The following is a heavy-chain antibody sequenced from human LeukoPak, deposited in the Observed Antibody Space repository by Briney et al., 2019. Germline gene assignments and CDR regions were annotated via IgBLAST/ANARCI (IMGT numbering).Heavy chain of an antibody. Sequence: SETLSLTCTVSGGSISSSSFYWGWIRRPPGKGLEWIGSIYSSGSTYYNASLKSRVTISVDTSKNQFSLKLSSVTAADTAVYYCARRSTVVKGGFDYWGQGTLVTVSS. V-gene: IGHV4-39*01. CDR2: IYSSGST. CDR1: GGSISSSSFY. CDR3: ARRSTVVKGGFDY. J-gene: IGHJ4*02. D-gene: IGHD4-23*01.